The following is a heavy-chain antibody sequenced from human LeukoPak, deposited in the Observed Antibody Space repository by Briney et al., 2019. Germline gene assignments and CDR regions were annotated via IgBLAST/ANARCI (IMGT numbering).Heavy chain of an antibody. CDR1: GFPFRSFA. J-gene: IGHJ3*02. V-gene: IGHV3-64*01. CDR3: AREAYCSGGSGYSGAFDI. D-gene: IGHD2-15*01. CDR2: ICSIGGNT. Sequence: PGGALRPSCSALGFPFRSFAMDLDPPAPGKGPEYVSAICSIGGNTNFAKPVKGRFTIPRDNPQNPLYFQMDSPRARDQGVYYWAREAYCSGGSGYSGAFDIWGQGTMVTVSS.